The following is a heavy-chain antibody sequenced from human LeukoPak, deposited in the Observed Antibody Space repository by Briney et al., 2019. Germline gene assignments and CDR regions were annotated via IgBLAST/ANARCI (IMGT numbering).Heavy chain of an antibody. J-gene: IGHJ1*01. CDR3: TGIIAAAGTPEYFQH. CDR1: GFTFGDYA. V-gene: IGHV3-49*03. CDR2: IRSKAYGGTT. Sequence: HPGRSLRLSCTASGFTFGDYAMSWFRQAPGKGLEWVGFIRSKAYGGTTEYAASVKGRFTISRDDSKSIAYLQMNSLKTEDTAVYYCTGIIAAAGTPEYFQHWGQGTLVTVSS. D-gene: IGHD6-13*01.